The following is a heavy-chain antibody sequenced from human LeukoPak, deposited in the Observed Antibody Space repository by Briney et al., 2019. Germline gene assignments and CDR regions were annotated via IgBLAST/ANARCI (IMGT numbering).Heavy chain of an antibody. J-gene: IGHJ4*02. V-gene: IGHV4-59*01. CDR2: IYYSGST. D-gene: IGHD3-16*01. CDR3: GGGENPAAFDY. CDR1: GGSISSYY. Sequence: SETLSLTCTVSGGSISSYYWSWIRQPPGKGLEWIGYIYYSGSTNYNPSLKSRVTISVDTSKNQFSLKLSSVTAADTDGYYCGGGENPAAFDYWGQGTLVTVSS.